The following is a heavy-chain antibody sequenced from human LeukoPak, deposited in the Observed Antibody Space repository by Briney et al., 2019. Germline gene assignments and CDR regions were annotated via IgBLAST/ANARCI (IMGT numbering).Heavy chain of an antibody. V-gene: IGHV4-39*01. CDR1: GGSISRSSYY. CDR2: LYNTETT. Sequence: SETLSLTCSVSGGSISRSSYYWGWIRQPPGKGLEWIGSLYNTETTYYNPSLQSRVTISVDTSKNQFSLRLSSVTAADTAVYYCARLADHGWPDYWGQGTLVTVSS. J-gene: IGHJ4*02. CDR3: ARLADHGWPDY. D-gene: IGHD6-19*01.